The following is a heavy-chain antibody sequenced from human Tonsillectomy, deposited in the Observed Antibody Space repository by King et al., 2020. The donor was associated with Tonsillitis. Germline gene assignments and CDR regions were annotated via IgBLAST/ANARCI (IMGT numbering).Heavy chain of an antibody. CDR3: VRSLDYGDHAYHPYWFAS. CDR2: IKQDGSEE. V-gene: IGHV3-7*01. J-gene: IGHJ5*01. CDR1: GFTFSSDW. Sequence: VQLVESGGGLVQPGGSRRLACAAAGFTFSSDWMTWVRQAPGKGLEWVANIKQDGSEEYDVDSEKGRLTISRDNAKNSFYLQMNSLRAEDTAVYYCVRSLDYGDHAYHPYWFASWGPGPLVPVSS. D-gene: IGHD4-17*01.